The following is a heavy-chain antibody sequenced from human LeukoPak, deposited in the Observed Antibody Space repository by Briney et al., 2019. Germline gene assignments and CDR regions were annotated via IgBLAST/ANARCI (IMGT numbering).Heavy chain of an antibody. CDR3: ARDHGSGSYFDY. CDR2: ISYDGSNK. CDR1: GFTFSSYA. J-gene: IGHJ4*02. V-gene: IGHV3-30*04. Sequence: GGSLRLSCAASGFTFSSYAMHWVRQAPGKGLEWVAVISYDGSNKYYADSVKGRFTISRDNSKNTLYLQMNSLRAEDTAVYYRARDHGSGSYFDYWGQGTLVTVSS. D-gene: IGHD3-10*01.